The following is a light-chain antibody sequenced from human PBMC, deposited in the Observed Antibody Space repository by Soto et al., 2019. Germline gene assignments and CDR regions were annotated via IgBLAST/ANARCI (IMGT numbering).Light chain of an antibody. V-gene: IGKV3-15*01. CDR2: GAS. CDR3: QQYNSWPPIT. Sequence: EIVMTQSPATLSVSPGERATLSCRASQSVSSNLAWYQQKPGQAPRLRIYGASTRATGIPARFSGSGSGKEFTLTISSLQSEDFAVYYCQQYNSWPPITCGQGTRLEIK. J-gene: IGKJ5*01. CDR1: QSVSSN.